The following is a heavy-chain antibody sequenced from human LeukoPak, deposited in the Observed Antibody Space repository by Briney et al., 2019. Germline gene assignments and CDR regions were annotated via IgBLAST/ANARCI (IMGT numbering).Heavy chain of an antibody. J-gene: IGHJ4*02. CDR2: ISHDERTK. CDR3: ARPSPPGDGYNPPDY. CDR1: GFNFDNYA. D-gene: IGHD5-24*01. V-gene: IGHV3-30*04. Sequence: GGSLRLSCVAPGFNFDNYAMHWVRQPLGKGLEWVAVISHDERTKYYADSMKGRITISRDNSKNTVFLQMNNLRTEDTAVYFCARPSPPGDGYNPPDYWGQGTLVTVSS.